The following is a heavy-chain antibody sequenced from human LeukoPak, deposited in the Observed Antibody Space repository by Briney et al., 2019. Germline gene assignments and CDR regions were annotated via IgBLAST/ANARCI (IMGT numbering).Heavy chain of an antibody. CDR1: GFTFDDYT. V-gene: IGHV3-43*01. CDR2: INWNGGTT. J-gene: IGHJ4*02. CDR3: AKEGRLAAAGTIED. D-gene: IGHD6-13*01. Sequence: HPGGSLRLSCAASGFTFDDYTMHWVRQAPGKGLEWLSSINWNGGTTYYADSMKGRFTISRDSNKNSLYLQMNSLRIEDTALYFCAKEGRLAAAGTIEDWGQGTLVTVSS.